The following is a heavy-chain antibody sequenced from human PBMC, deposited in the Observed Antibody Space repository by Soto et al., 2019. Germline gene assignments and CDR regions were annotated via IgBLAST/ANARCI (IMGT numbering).Heavy chain of an antibody. V-gene: IGHV4-30-4*01. CDR1: GGSISSGDYY. CDR3: ARDGPYCGGDCYRHSYYYYYYGMDV. Sequence: SETLSLTCTVSGGSISSGDYYWSWIRQPPGKGLEWIGYIYYSGSTYYNPSLKSRVTISVDTSKNQFSLKLSSVTAADTAVYYCARDGPYCGGDCYRHSYYYYYYGMDVWGQGTTVTVSS. CDR2: IYYSGST. J-gene: IGHJ6*02. D-gene: IGHD2-21*02.